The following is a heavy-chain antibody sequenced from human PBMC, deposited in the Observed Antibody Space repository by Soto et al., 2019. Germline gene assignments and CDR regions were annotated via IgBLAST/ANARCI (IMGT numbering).Heavy chain of an antibody. CDR3: ARDTAPPYSNYVKGHDSHYYYYYGMDV. CDR1: GFTFSSYS. D-gene: IGHD4-4*01. J-gene: IGHJ6*02. Sequence: PGGSLRLSCAASGFTFSSYSMNWVRQAPGKGLEWVSSISSSSSYIYYADSVKGRFTISRDNAKNSLYLQMNSLRAEDTAVYYCARDTAPPYSNYVKGHDSHYYYYYGMDVWGQGTTVTVSS. V-gene: IGHV3-21*01. CDR2: ISSSSSYI.